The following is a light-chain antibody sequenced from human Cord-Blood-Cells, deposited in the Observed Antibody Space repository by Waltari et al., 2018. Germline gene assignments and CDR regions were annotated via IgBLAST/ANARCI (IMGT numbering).Light chain of an antibody. Sequence: IQMTQSPSSLSASVGDSVTITCRARQSISSYLNGYQQKPGKAPKRLIYSVSSLQRGVPSRFSGSGSGTDFTLTISSLQPEDFATYYCQQGYSTLTFGPGTKVDI. CDR1: QSISSY. J-gene: IGKJ3*01. CDR3: QQGYSTLT. CDR2: SVS. V-gene: IGKV1-39*01.